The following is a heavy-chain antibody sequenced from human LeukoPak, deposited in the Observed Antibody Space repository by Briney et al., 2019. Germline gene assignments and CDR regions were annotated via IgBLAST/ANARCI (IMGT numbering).Heavy chain of an antibody. CDR3: ARASHWNQLHYFDY. CDR1: GGSISSSSYY. D-gene: IGHD1-1*01. V-gene: IGHV4-39*07. Sequence: PSETLSLTCTVSGGSISSSSYYWGWIRQPPGTGLEWIGSIYYSGSTYYNPSLKSRVTISVDTSKNQFSLKLSSVTAADTAVYYCARASHWNQLHYFDYWGQGTLVTVSS. CDR2: IYYSGST. J-gene: IGHJ4*02.